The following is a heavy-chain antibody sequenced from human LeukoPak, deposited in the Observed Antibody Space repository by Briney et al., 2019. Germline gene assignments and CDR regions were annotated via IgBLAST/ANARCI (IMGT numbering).Heavy chain of an antibody. D-gene: IGHD2-2*01. CDR2: MNPNRGNT. Sequence: ASVKVSCKASGYTFTSYDINWVRQATGQGLEWMGWMNPNRGNTGYAQKFQGRVTMTRNTSISTAYMELSSLRSEDTAVYYCARGREIYCSSTSCWVRSYYYYYGMDVWGQGTTVTVSS. CDR3: ARGREIYCSSTSCWVRSYYYYYGMDV. V-gene: IGHV1-8*01. J-gene: IGHJ6*02. CDR1: GYTFTSYD.